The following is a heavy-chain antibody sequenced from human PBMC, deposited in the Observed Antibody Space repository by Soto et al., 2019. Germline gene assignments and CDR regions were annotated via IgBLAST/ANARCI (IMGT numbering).Heavy chain of an antibody. D-gene: IGHD2-8*02. CDR1: GFTFSSYA. Sequence: EVQLLESGGGLVQPGGSLRLSCAASGFTFSSYAMSWVRQAPGKGLEWVSAISGSGGSTYYADSVKGRFTISRDSSKNTLYLQMNSLRAEDTAVYYCAKDRTGGSRASGMDVWGQGTTVTVSS. CDR3: AKDRTGGSRASGMDV. CDR2: ISGSGGST. J-gene: IGHJ6*02. V-gene: IGHV3-23*01.